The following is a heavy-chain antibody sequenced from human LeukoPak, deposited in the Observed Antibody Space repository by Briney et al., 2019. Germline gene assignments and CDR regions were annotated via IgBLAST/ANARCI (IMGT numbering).Heavy chain of an antibody. V-gene: IGHV4-31*03. CDR2: IYYSGST. CDR1: GGSISSGGYY. Sequence: PSQTLSLTCTVSGGSISSGGYYWSWIRQHPGKGLEWIGYIYYSGSTYYNPSLKSRVTISVDTSKNQFSLKLSSVTAADTAVYYCARVQAVTVAIDCWGQGTLVTVSS. J-gene: IGHJ4*02. CDR3: ARVQAVTVAIDC. D-gene: IGHD5-18*01.